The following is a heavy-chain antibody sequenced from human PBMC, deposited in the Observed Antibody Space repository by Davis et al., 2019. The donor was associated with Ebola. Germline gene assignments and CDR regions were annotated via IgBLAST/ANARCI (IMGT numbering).Heavy chain of an antibody. Sequence: PGGSLRLSCAASGFTFSSYAMTWVRQAPGKGLEWVALISNDGTDKDYADSVKGRFTISRENSQNTVYLQINSLRAEDTAMYYCARVSLSTRNYYGLDVWGEGTTVTVSS. J-gene: IGHJ6*04. V-gene: IGHV3-30*04. CDR2: ISNDGTDK. CDR3: ARVSLSTRNYYGLDV. CDR1: GFTFSSYA. D-gene: IGHD5/OR15-5a*01.